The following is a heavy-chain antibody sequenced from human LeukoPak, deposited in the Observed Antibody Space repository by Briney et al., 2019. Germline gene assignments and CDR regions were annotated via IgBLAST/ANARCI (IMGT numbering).Heavy chain of an antibody. V-gene: IGHV7-4-1*02. Sequence: ASVKVSCKASGYTFTSYAMNWVRQAPGQGLEWMGWINTNTGNPTYAQGFTGRFVFSLDTSVSTAYLQISSLKAEDTAVYYCARGPRNQYFGEGRNYNWFDPWGQGTQVTVSS. D-gene: IGHD3-10*01. J-gene: IGHJ5*02. CDR2: INTNTGNP. CDR1: GYTFTSYA. CDR3: ARGPRNQYFGEGRNYNWFDP.